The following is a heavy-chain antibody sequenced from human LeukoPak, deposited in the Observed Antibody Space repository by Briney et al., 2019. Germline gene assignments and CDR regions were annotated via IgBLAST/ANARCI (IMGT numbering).Heavy chain of an antibody. CDR1: GFIVSSNY. V-gene: IGHV3-66*01. CDR3: AKDNAYYYADY. D-gene: IGHD3-10*01. Sequence: PGGSLRLSCAASGFIVSSNYMTWVRQAPGKGLEWVSIIYSGGTTNYTDSVKGRFTISRDNSKNTLYLQMNSLRAEDTAVYYCAKDNAYYYADYWGQGTLVTVSS. J-gene: IGHJ4*02. CDR2: IYSGGTT.